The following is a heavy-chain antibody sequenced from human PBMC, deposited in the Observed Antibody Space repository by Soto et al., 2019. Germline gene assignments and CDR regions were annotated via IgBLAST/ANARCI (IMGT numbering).Heavy chain of an antibody. CDR1: GFTFSSYS. J-gene: IGHJ1*01. V-gene: IGHV3-48*01. D-gene: IGHD6-19*01. Sequence: PGGSLRLSCAASGFTFSSYSMNWVRQAPGKGLEWVSYISSSSSTIYYADSVKGRFTISRDNAKNSLYLQMNSLRAEDTAVYYCALAVAGWSDPSSSALHWGQGTLVTVSS. CDR2: ISSSSSTI. CDR3: ALAVAGWSDPSSSALH.